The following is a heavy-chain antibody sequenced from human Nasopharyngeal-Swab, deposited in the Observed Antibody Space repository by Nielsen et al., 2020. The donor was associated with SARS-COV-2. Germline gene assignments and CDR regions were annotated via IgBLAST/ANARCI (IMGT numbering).Heavy chain of an antibody. CDR2: INPSGGST. CDR1: GYTFTSYG. J-gene: IGHJ6*02. V-gene: IGHV1-46*01. D-gene: IGHD3-22*01. Sequence: ASVKVSCKASGYTFTSYGINWVRQAPGQGLEWMGVINPSGGSTNYAQKFQGRVTMTRDTSTSTVYMELSSLRSEDTAVYHCARDKSMIVVIITTHPYGMDVWGQGTTVTVSS. CDR3: ARDKSMIVVIITTHPYGMDV.